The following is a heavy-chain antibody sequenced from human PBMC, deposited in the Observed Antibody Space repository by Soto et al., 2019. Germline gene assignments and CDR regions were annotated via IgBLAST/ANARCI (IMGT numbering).Heavy chain of an antibody. J-gene: IGHJ6*02. CDR3: AKDSYGSGTDYSYGMEV. CDR2: ITAGGGGT. D-gene: IGHD3-10*01. Sequence: PGGSLRLSCAASGFSFSSYAMSWVRQAPGKGLEWVSSITAGGGGTYYADSVKGRFTISRVNSKNTLFVQMNSLRAEDTAVYYCAKDSYGSGTDYSYGMEVWGQGTTVTVSS. V-gene: IGHV3-23*01. CDR1: GFSFSSYA.